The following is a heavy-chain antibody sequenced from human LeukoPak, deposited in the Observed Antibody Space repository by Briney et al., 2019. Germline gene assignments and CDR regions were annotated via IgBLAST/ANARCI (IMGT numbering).Heavy chain of an antibody. V-gene: IGHV3-11*04. D-gene: IGHD3-16*01. J-gene: IGHJ4*02. CDR3: ARASAYPKPFDS. CDR2: ISTYGTTI. Sequence: GGSLRLSCAASGFTFSDSYMSWIRRTPGKGLEWISCISTYGTTIYYADSVKGRFTISRDNAKNSLYLQMNSLRAEDTAVYFSARASAYPKPFDSWGQGTLVTVSS. CDR1: GFTFSDSY.